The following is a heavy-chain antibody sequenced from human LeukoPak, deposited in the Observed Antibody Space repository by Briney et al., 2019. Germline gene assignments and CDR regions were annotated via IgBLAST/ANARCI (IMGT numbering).Heavy chain of an antibody. Sequence: GGSLRLSCAVSGFTFSSYWMSWVRQAPGKGLEWVANINQDGSEKNYVDSVKGRFTISRDNAKKSLYLQMNSLRAEDTAVYYCASAAGWESAYWGQGTLVTVSS. CDR3: ASAAGWESAY. CDR2: INQDGSEK. D-gene: IGHD1-26*01. CDR1: GFTFSSYW. J-gene: IGHJ4*02. V-gene: IGHV3-7*01.